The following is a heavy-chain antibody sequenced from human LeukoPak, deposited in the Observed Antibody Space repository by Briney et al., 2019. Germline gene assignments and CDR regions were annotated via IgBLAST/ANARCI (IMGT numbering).Heavy chain of an antibody. CDR2: ISSNGGST. CDR3: VKDNYCSGGSCYSNTFDY. V-gene: IGHV3-64D*09. J-gene: IGHJ4*02. CDR1: GFTFSSYA. D-gene: IGHD2-15*01. Sequence: GGSLRLSCSASGFTFSSYAMHWVRQAPGKGLEYVSAISSNGGSTYYADSVKGRFTISRDNSKNTQHLQMSSLRAEDTAVYYCVKDNYCSGGSCYSNTFDYWGQGTLVTVSS.